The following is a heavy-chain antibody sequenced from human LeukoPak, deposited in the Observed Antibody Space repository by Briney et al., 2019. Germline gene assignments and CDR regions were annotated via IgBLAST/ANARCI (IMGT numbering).Heavy chain of an antibody. V-gene: IGHV3-48*01. CDR2: ISSISSTI. CDR1: GFTFSSYN. Sequence: GGSLRLSCAASGFTFSSYNMNWVRQAPGKGLEWVSYISSISSTIYYTDSLKGRFTISRDNAKNSLYLQMNSLRVEDTAVYYCARVVSSWQRNWFDPWGQGTLVTVSS. J-gene: IGHJ5*02. CDR3: ARVVSSWQRNWFDP. D-gene: IGHD6-13*01.